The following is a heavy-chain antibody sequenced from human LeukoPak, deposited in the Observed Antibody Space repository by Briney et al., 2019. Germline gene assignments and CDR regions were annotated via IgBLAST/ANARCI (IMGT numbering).Heavy chain of an antibody. CDR3: ARETFMDV. D-gene: IGHD2/OR15-2a*01. Sequence: HPGGSLRLSCAASGFTFSNAWMSCVRQAPGKGPEWVATISYDGRNEHYSDSVKGRFTISRDDAKTSLYLQMNSLRAEDTAVYYCARETFMDVWGQGTTVTVSS. CDR1: GFTFSNAW. J-gene: IGHJ6*02. V-gene: IGHV3-30*03. CDR2: ISYDGRNE.